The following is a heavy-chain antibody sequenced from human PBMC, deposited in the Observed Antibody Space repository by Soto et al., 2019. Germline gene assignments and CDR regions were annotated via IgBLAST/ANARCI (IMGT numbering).Heavy chain of an antibody. D-gene: IGHD3-3*01. CDR2: VSTYNGDT. CDR3: ARGHFDFWSGYPIEY. V-gene: IGHV1-18*04. Sequence: ASVKVSCKASGYTFSNYGIYWLRQAPGQGLEWLGWVSTYNGDTNYAQKFHDRVTMTTHTSTNTASMELRSLKSDETAVYYWARGHFDFWSGYPIEYWGQGTSVTVSS. CDR1: GYTFSNYG. J-gene: IGHJ4*02.